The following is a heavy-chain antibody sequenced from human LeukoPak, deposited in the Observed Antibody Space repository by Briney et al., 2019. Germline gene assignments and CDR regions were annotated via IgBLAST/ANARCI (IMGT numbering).Heavy chain of an antibody. Sequence: GGSLRLSCAASGFTFSSYEMNWVRQAPGKGLEWVSYISSSGSTIYYADSVKGRFTISRDNAKNSLYQQMNSLRAEDTAVYYCARDGVAGPFDYWGQGTLVTVSS. CDR3: ARDGVAGPFDY. CDR2: ISSSGSTI. D-gene: IGHD6-19*01. J-gene: IGHJ4*02. V-gene: IGHV3-48*03. CDR1: GFTFSSYE.